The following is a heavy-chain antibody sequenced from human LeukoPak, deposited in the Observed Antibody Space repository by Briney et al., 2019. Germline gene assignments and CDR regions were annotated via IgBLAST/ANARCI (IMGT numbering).Heavy chain of an antibody. CDR3: ARAERYYGSGSFGY. CDR2: IYYSGST. Sequence: SETLSLTCTVSGGSISSYYWSWIRQPPGKGLEWIGYIYYSGSTNYNPSLKSRVTISVDTSKNQFSLKLSSVTAADTAVYYCARAERYYGSGSFGYWGQGTLVTVSS. J-gene: IGHJ4*02. CDR1: GGSISSYY. V-gene: IGHV4-59*12. D-gene: IGHD3-10*01.